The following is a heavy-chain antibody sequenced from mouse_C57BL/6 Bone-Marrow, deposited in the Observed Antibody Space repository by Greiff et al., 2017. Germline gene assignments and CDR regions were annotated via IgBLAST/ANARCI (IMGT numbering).Heavy chain of an antibody. V-gene: IGHV1-4*01. J-gene: IGHJ2*01. Sequence: VQLQQSGAELARPGASVKMSCKASGYTFTSYTMHWVKQRPGQGLEWIGYINPSSGYTKYNQKFKDKATLTADNSSSTAYMQLSSLTSEDSAVYYCAREEYYKGDYWGQGTTLTVSS. CDR3: AREEYYKGDY. D-gene: IGHD1-1*01. CDR2: INPSSGYT. CDR1: GYTFTSYT.